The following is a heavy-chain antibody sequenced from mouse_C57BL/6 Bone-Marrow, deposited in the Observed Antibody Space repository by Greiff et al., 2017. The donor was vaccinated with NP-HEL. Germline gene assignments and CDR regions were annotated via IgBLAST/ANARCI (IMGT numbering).Heavy chain of an antibody. CDR2: IDPSDSET. D-gene: IGHD2-3*01. CDR3: ARAAGYSAWFAY. J-gene: IGHJ3*01. V-gene: IGHV1-52*01. CDR1: GYTFTSYW. Sequence: QVQLKQPGAELVRPGSSVKLSCKASGYTFTSYWMHWVKQRPIQGLEWIGNIDPSDSETHYNQKFKDKATLTVDKSSSTAYMQLSSLTSEDSAVYYCARAAGYSAWFAYWGQGTLVTVSA.